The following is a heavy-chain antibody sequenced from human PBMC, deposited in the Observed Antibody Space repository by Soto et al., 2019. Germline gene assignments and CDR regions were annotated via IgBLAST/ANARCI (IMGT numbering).Heavy chain of an antibody. D-gene: IGHD1-26*01. CDR3: ARDRLGATGDY. J-gene: IGHJ4*02. Sequence: ASVKVSCKTSGYTFSNYGITWVRQAPGQPLEWLGWISAYNANTNYAQKLQGRVTMTTDTSTSTSYMELRSLRSDDTAVYFCARDRLGATGDYWGQGTLVTVSS. CDR2: ISAYNANT. V-gene: IGHV1-18*01. CDR1: GYTFSNYG.